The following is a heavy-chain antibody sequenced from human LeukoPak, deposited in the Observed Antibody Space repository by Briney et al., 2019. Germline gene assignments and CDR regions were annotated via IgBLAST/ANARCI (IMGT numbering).Heavy chain of an antibody. J-gene: IGHJ4*02. Sequence: VGSLRLSCAASGVTFSVSTMSWGCHAPGKGLEWVSSISASVTGIYFAQPLKGRFTISRENTSGTLSLQMSSLRVDDTAVYYCARADCRTESCFLDNWGEGTLVTVSS. CDR2: ISASVTGI. CDR1: GVTFSVST. V-gene: IGHV3-21*01. CDR3: ARADCRTESCFLDN. D-gene: IGHD2-2*01.